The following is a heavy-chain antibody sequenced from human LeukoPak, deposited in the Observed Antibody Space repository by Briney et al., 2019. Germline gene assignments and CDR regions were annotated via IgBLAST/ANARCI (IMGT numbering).Heavy chain of an antibody. CDR2: IKGDGNHT. Sequence: GGSLRLSCAASGFTFRDYWMHWIRQAPGKGLVWVSRIKGDGNHTIYADSVKGRFTISRDNSKNTLDLQMNSLRAEDTAVYYCVQEGPRGLAFDIWGQGTKVTVSS. CDR1: GFTFRDYW. V-gene: IGHV3-74*01. CDR3: VQEGPRGLAFDI. J-gene: IGHJ3*02.